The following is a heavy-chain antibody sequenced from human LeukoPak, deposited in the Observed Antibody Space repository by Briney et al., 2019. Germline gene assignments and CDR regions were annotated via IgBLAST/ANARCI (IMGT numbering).Heavy chain of an antibody. CDR1: GFTFSSYG. CDR3: ARVTGTVTTAYFDY. V-gene: IGHV3-33*01. D-gene: IGHD4-17*01. Sequence: PGGSLRLSCAASGFTFSSYGMHRVRQAPGKGLEWVAVIWYDGSNKYYADSVKGRFTISRDNSKNTLYLQMNSLRAEDTAVYYCARVTGTVTTAYFDYWGQGTLVTVSS. J-gene: IGHJ4*02. CDR2: IWYDGSNK.